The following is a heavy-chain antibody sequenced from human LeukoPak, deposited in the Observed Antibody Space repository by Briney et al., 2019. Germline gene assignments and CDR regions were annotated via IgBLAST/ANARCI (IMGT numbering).Heavy chain of an antibody. D-gene: IGHD3-22*01. CDR2: IYYSGST. CDR3: ARVGNFGSSAYPSPLYYFDY. Sequence: SETLSLTCTVSGASINIYYWSWIRQPPGKGLEWIGYIYYSGSTTYNPSLKSRVTMSVDTSKNQFSLRLSSVTAADTAVYYCARVGNFGSSAYPSPLYYFDYWGQGTLVTVSS. J-gene: IGHJ4*02. CDR1: GASINIYY. V-gene: IGHV4-59*01.